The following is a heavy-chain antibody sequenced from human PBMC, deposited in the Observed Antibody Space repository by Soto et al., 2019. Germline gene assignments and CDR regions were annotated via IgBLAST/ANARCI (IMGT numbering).Heavy chain of an antibody. Sequence: GGSLRLSCEASGFTFSGYWMSWVRQAPGKGLGWVADIKHDGSVQYYVDSMKGRFTISRDNAKKLLFLQMNGLRAEDTALYYCARATYSNAWYRFDLWGQGTLVTVSS. V-gene: IGHV3-7*03. J-gene: IGHJ4*02. CDR3: ARATYSNAWYRFDL. D-gene: IGHD4-4*01. CDR2: IKHDGSVQ. CDR1: GFTFSGYW.